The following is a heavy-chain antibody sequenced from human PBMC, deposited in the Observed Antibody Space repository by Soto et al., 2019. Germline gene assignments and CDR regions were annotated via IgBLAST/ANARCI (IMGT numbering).Heavy chain of an antibody. D-gene: IGHD2-21*01. Sequence: GWSLRLSCASSVFTFINYGMHWVRQAPGKGLEWVAVIWYDGNNKYYADSVKGRFTISRDNSNNTLYVQMTSPRAEDTAAYYCARGLHSLFDYWGQGTLVTVSS. CDR1: VFTFINYG. J-gene: IGHJ4*02. CDR2: IWYDGNNK. V-gene: IGHV3-33*01. CDR3: ARGLHSLFDY.